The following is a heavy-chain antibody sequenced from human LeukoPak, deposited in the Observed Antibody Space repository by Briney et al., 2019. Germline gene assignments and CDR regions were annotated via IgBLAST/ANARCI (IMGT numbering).Heavy chain of an antibody. CDR1: GFTFSSYA. CDR2: IWYDGSNK. J-gene: IGHJ4*02. V-gene: IGHV3-33*08. CDR3: ARLMGGGSSWYAIDY. D-gene: IGHD6-13*01. Sequence: GGSLRLSCAASGFTFSSYAMSWVRQAPGKGLEWVAVIWYDGSNKYYADSVKGRFTISRDNSKNTLYLQMNSLRAEDTAVYYCARLMGGGSSWYAIDYWGQGTLVTVSS.